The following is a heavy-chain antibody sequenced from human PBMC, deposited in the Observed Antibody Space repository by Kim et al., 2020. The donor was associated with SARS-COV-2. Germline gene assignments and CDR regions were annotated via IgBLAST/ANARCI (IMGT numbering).Heavy chain of an antibody. CDR1: GFTFSDHY. CDR2: IRNKGNSYTT. J-gene: IGHJ4*02. D-gene: IGHD3-9*01. Sequence: GGSLRLSCEASGFTFSDHYMDWVRQAPGKGLEWVGRIRNKGNSYTTEYAASVRGRFTISRDDSENSLYLHMNSLKTEDTAVYYCTRLSTSYDTLTGYYHPYFDYWGQGTLVTVSS. V-gene: IGHV3-72*01. CDR3: TRLSTSYDTLTGYYHPYFDY.